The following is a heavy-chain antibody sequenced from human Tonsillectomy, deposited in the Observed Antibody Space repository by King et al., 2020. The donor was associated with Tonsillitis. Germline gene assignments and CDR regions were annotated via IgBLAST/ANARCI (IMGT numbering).Heavy chain of an antibody. CDR3: ANIPLMDV. Sequence: VQLVESGGGVVQPGGSLRLSCAASGFTFSSYSIHWVRQAPGKGLEWVAFIRYDGSNKYYADSVKGRFTISRDNSKNTLYLQMNSLRAEDTAVYYCANIPLMDVWGQGTTVTVSS. CDR1: GFTFSSYS. CDR2: IRYDGSNK. V-gene: IGHV3-30*02. J-gene: IGHJ6*02.